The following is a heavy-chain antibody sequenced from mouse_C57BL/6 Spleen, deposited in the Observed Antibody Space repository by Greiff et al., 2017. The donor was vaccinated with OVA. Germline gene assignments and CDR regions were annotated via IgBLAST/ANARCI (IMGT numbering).Heavy chain of an antibody. CDR2: IYPGSGST. V-gene: IGHV1-55*01. Sequence: QVQLQQPWAELVKPGASVKMSCKASGYTFTSYWITWVKQRPGQGLEWIGDIYPGSGSTNYNEKFKSKATLTVDTSSSTAYMQLSSLTSEDSAVYYCARAYYGNYEDYAMDYWGQGTSVTVSS. D-gene: IGHD2-10*01. CDR3: ARAYYGNYEDYAMDY. J-gene: IGHJ4*01. CDR1: GYTFTSYW.